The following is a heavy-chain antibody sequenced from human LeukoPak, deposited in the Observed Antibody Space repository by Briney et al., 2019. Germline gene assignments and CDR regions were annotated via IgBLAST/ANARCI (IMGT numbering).Heavy chain of an antibody. CDR3: ARRVGVVII. D-gene: IGHD3-3*01. Sequence: PSETLSLTCTVSGGSISSSSYYWGWIRQPPGQGLEWIGSIYCSGSTNYNPSLKSRVTISVDTSKNQFSLKLSSVTAADTAVYYCARRVGVVIIWGQGTLVTVSS. CDR1: GGSISSSSYY. CDR2: IYCSGST. J-gene: IGHJ4*02. V-gene: IGHV4-39*01.